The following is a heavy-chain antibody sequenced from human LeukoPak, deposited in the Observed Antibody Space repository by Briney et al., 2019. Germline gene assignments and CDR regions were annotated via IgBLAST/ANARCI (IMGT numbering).Heavy chain of an antibody. CDR3: ARDYALLFDY. J-gene: IGHJ4*02. D-gene: IGHD2-21*01. CDR2: ISYDGSNK. CDR1: GFTFSSYA. Sequence: GGSLRLSCAASGFTFSSYAVHWVRQAPGKGLEWVAVISYDGSNKYYADSVKGRFTISRDNSKNTLYLQMNSLRAEDTAVYYCARDYALLFDYWGQGTLVTVSS. V-gene: IGHV3-30-3*01.